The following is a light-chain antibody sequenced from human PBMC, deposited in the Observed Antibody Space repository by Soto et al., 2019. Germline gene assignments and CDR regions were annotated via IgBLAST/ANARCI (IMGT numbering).Light chain of an antibody. CDR2: DVT. Sequence: QSALTQPASVSGSPGQSIAISCTGNSSDVGGYNYVSWYQQHPGKAPKLMIYDVTNRPSGVSDRFSGSKSGTTASLTISGLQAEDEADYYCCSFTTTRTDVFGTGTKLTVL. J-gene: IGLJ1*01. V-gene: IGLV2-14*01. CDR1: SSDVGGYNY. CDR3: CSFTTTRTDV.